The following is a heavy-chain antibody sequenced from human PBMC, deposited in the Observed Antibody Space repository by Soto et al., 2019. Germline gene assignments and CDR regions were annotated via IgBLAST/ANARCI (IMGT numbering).Heavy chain of an antibody. J-gene: IGHJ6*02. CDR2: ISGSGGST. CDR1: GFTFSSYA. D-gene: IGHD6-19*01. CDR3: AKGRAPSGWYPPYYYGMDV. Sequence: EVQLLESGGGLVQPGGSLRLSCAASGFTFSSYAMSWVRQAPGKGLEWVSAISGSGGSTVYADAVKGRITISRDNSKNTLYLQMNSLRAEDTAVYYCAKGRAPSGWYPPYYYGMDVWGLGTTVTVSS. V-gene: IGHV3-23*01.